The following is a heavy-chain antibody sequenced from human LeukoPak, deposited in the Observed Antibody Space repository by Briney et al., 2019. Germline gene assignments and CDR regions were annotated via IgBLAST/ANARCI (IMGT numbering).Heavy chain of an antibody. CDR2: ISGSGGST. J-gene: IGHJ6*02. CDR1: GFTFSSYA. D-gene: IGHD3-9*01. CDR3: AKALVMVYYYYGMDV. V-gene: IGHV3-23*01. Sequence: TRGSLRLSCAASGFTFSSYAMSWVRQAPGKGLEWVSAISGSGGSTYYADSVKGRFTISRDNSKNTLYLQMNSLRAEDTAVYYCAKALVMVYYYYGMDVWGQGTTVTVSS.